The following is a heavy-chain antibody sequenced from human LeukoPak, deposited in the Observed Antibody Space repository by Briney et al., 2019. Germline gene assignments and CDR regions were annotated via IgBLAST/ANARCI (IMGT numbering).Heavy chain of an antibody. CDR1: GFTFSSYG. Sequence: PGGSLRLSCAASGFTFSSYGMHWVRQAPGKGLEWGAVISYDGSNKYYADSVKGRFTISRDNSKNTLYLQMNSLRAEDTAVYYCAKGIAAAGLYFQHWGQGTLVTVSS. D-gene: IGHD6-13*01. J-gene: IGHJ1*01. CDR3: AKGIAAAGLYFQH. CDR2: ISYDGSNK. V-gene: IGHV3-30*18.